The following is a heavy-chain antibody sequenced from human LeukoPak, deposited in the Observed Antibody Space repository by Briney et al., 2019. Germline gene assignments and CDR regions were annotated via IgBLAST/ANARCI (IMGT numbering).Heavy chain of an antibody. CDR1: GFTFSSYA. J-gene: IGHJ4*02. CDR3: AKLMVRGTSFDY. CDR2: ISGSGGST. V-gene: IGHV3-23*01. Sequence: GGSLRLSCAASGFTFSSYAMSWVRQAPGKGLEGVSAISGSGGSTYYADSVKGRFTISRDNSKNTLYLQMNSLRAEDTAVYYCAKLMVRGTSFDYWGQGTLVTVSS. D-gene: IGHD3-10*01.